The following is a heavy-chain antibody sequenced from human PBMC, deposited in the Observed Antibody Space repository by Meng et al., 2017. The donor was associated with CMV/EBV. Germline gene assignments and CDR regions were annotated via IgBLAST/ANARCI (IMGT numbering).Heavy chain of an antibody. CDR3: ARDSLMDYYGSGKSYYYYGMDV. CDR2: IYYIGAT. J-gene: IGHJ6*02. Sequence: SETLSLTCTISGDSSSTHFWSWIRQAPGKGLEWIGYIYYIGATSYNPSLKSRVTISIDTSKNQFSLKLSSVTAANTAVYYCARDSLMDYYGSGKSYYYYGMDVWGQGTTVTVSS. CDR1: GDSSSTHF. V-gene: IGHV4-59*11. D-gene: IGHD3-10*01.